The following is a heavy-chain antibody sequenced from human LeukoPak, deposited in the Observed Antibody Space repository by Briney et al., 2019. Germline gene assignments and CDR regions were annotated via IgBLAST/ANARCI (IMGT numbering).Heavy chain of an antibody. CDR1: GFTFSSYA. J-gene: IGHJ4*02. CDR2: ISSNGGST. V-gene: IGHV3-64*01. CDR3: AKDSRYCSGGSCYSAFKWRYFDY. Sequence: GGSLRLSCAASGFTFSSYAMHWVRQAPGKGQEYVSAISSNGGSTYYANSVKGRFTISRGNSKNTLYLQMNSLRAEDTAVYYCAKDSRYCSGGSCYSAFKWRYFDYWGQGTLVTVSS. D-gene: IGHD2-15*01.